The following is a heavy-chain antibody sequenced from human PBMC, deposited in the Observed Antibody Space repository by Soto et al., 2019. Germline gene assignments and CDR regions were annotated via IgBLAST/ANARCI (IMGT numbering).Heavy chain of an antibody. D-gene: IGHD6-19*01. CDR1: GGSVSSGSYY. Sequence: SETLSLTCTVSGGSVSSGSYYWSWIRQPPGKGLEWIGYIYYSGSTNYNPSLKSRVTISVDTSKNQFSLKLSSVTAADTAVYYCTSIAVAGTDYYYYGMAVWGQGTTVTVSS. CDR2: IYYSGST. CDR3: TSIAVAGTDYYYYGMAV. V-gene: IGHV4-61*01. J-gene: IGHJ6*02.